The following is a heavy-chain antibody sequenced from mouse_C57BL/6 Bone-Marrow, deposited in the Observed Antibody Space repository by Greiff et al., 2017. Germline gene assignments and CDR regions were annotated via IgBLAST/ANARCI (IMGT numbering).Heavy chain of an antibody. D-gene: IGHD2-2*01. CDR1: GYAFSSYW. CDR3: AREGWLRAGCAY. V-gene: IGHV1-82*01. Sequence: QVQLQQSGPELVKPGASVKISCKASGYAFSSYWMNWVKQRPGKGLEWIGRIYPGDGDTNYNGKFKGKATLTADTSSSTAYMQLSSLTSEDSAVYFGAREGWLRAGCAYWGQGTRVTVSA. CDR2: IYPGDGDT. J-gene: IGHJ3*01.